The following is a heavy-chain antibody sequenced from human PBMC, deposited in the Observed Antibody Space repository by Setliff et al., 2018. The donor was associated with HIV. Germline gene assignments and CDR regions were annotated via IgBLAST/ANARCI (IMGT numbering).Heavy chain of an antibody. J-gene: IGHJ4*02. V-gene: IGHV4-4*07. Sequence: SETLSLTCTVSGGSISTYYLTWIRQPAGKGLEWIGRIFASGSTYYNPSLKSRVTISIDTSKNQFSLQLTSVTAADTAVYYCVNPSGAMGDFDSWGQGTLVTVSS. D-gene: IGHD3-16*01. CDR3: VNPSGAMGDFDS. CDR2: IFASGST. CDR1: GGSISTYY.